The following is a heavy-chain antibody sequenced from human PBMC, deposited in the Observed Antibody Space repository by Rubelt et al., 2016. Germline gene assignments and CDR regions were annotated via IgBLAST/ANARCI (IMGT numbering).Heavy chain of an antibody. CDR3: ATQGYCSSTSCYGAY. CDR1: GFTFSSYS. D-gene: IGHD2-2*01. V-gene: IGHV3-48*02. Sequence: EVQLVESGGGLVQPGGSLRLSCAASGFTFSSYSMNWLRQAPGKGLEWVSYISSSSSTIYYADSVKGRFTISRDNAKNSLYLQMNSLRDEDTAVYYCATQGYCSSTSCYGAYWGQGTLVTVSS. J-gene: IGHJ4*02. CDR2: ISSSSSTI.